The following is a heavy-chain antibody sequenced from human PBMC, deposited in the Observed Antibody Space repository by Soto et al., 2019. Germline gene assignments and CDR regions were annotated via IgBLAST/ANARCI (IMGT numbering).Heavy chain of an antibody. D-gene: IGHD5-18*01. J-gene: IGHJ4*02. CDR1: GYTFASYA. V-gene: IGHV1-18*01. CDR3: ARSVGYPDY. CDR2: ISTSSGNA. Sequence: QVQLVQSGGEVRKHGASVNVSCKASGYTFASYAITWVRQAPGEGLEWMGWISTSSGNANYAQRFQGRVTITRDTYTTTGYMQLRSLRSDDSAVYFCARSVGYPDYWVQGTLVTVSS.